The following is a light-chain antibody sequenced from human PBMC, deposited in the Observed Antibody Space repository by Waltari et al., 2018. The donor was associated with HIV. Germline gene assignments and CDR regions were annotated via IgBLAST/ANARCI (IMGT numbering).Light chain of an antibody. CDR3: QQYGST. Sequence: ELVLTQSPGTLSLSPGERATLSCRASQSVSSSYLAWYQQKPGQAPRLLIYGASSRATGIPDRFRGSGSATDFTLIISRLEPEDFAVYYCQQYGSTFGGGTKVEIK. J-gene: IGKJ4*01. CDR2: GAS. CDR1: QSVSSSY. V-gene: IGKV3-20*01.